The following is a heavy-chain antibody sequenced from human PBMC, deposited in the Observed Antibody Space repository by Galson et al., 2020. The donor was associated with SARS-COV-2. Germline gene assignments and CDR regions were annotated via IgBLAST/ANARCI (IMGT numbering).Heavy chain of an antibody. V-gene: IGHV3-64*01. Sequence: PGGSLRLSCAASGFTFSGYSMHWVRQAPGKGLEYVSAISNNGDRTEYANSVKGRFTISRDNSKNTVYLQMDSLRVEDMAMYYCARDRGARWAVPGVWFDPWCQGTLVTVSS. CDR2: ISNNGDRT. D-gene: IGHD3-10*01. CDR3: ARDRGARWAVPGVWFDP. J-gene: IGHJ5*02. CDR1: GFTFSGYS.